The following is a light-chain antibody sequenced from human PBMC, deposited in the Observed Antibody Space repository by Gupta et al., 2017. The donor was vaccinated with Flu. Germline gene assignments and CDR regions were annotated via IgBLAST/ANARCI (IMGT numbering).Light chain of an antibody. CDR3: QAWGTGMRV. CDR2: VNSDGSH. V-gene: IGLV4-69*01. Sequence: QFVLTQSPSASASLGASVDLPCTLSSGHSTYDIAWHQQQPDKGPRYLMKVNSDGSHSKGGGIPDRFSGSSSGAERYLTISSLQSEDEADYYSQAWGTGMRVFGGGTKLTVL. J-gene: IGLJ3*02. CDR1: SGHSTYD.